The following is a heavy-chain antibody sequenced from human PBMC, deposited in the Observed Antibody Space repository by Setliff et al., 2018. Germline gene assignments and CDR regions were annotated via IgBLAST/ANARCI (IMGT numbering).Heavy chain of an antibody. D-gene: IGHD3-22*01. J-gene: IGHJ3*02. V-gene: IGHV1-46*01. CDR1: GYTFTSYY. Sequence: GASVKVSCQASGYTFTSYYMHWVRQAPGQGLEWMGIINPSGGSTSYAQKFQGRVTMTRDTSTSTVYMELSSLRSEDTAVYYCARDTPQYYYDSSGYYRAFDIWGQGTMVTVSS. CDR2: INPSGGST. CDR3: ARDTPQYYYDSSGYYRAFDI.